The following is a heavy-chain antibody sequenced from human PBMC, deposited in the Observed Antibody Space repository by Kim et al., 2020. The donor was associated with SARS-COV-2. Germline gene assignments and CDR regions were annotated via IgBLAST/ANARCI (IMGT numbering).Heavy chain of an antibody. CDR3: ARAGDYDISGYYGFFHH. Sequence: GKGRFTISGDNDKNTLYLQMNSLRPEDTAVYYCARAGDYDISGYYGFFHHWGRGALVTVSS. J-gene: IGHJ1*01. D-gene: IGHD3-22*01. V-gene: IGHV3-74*01.